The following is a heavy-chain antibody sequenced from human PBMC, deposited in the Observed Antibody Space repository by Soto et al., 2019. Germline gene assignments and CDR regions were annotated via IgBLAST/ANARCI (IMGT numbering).Heavy chain of an antibody. CDR3: ARRARPDFYYMDV. D-gene: IGHD6-6*01. Sequence: EVQLAESGGGLAQPGGSLRLSCAASGFTLSGYAMDWVRQAPGKGLEYVSGISSNGVGTYYATSVQGRFTISRDNSKNTVYRQMGSLRPEDMAVYYCARRARPDFYYMDVWGKGTTVTVSS. V-gene: IGHV3-64*01. J-gene: IGHJ6*03. CDR2: ISSNGVGT. CDR1: GFTLSGYA.